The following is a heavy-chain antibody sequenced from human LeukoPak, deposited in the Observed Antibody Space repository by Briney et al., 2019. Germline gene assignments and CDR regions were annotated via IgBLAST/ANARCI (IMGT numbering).Heavy chain of an antibody. CDR3: ARETRDSSGWYPIDY. V-gene: IGHV1-46*01. CDR1: GYTFTSYY. CDR2: INPSGGSA. Sequence: ASVKVSCKASGYTFTSYYMHWVRQAPGQGLEWMGIINPSGGSASYAQKFQGRVTMTRDTSTSTVYMELSSLRSEDTAVYYCARETRDSSGWYPIDYWGQGTLVTVSS. J-gene: IGHJ4*02. D-gene: IGHD6-19*01.